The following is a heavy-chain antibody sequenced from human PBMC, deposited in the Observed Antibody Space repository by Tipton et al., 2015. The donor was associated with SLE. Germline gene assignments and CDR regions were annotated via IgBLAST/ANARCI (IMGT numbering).Heavy chain of an antibody. CDR2: ISGSGGSI. CDR1: GFTVSSNY. CDR3: ARESGNYFDF. J-gene: IGHJ4*02. Sequence: GSLRLSCAASGFTVSSNYMSWVRQAPGKGLEWVSAISGSGGSIYFPDSVKGRFTISRDNSKNTLYLQMNSLRAEDTAVYYCARESGNYFDFWGQGTLVSVSS. V-gene: IGHV3-23*01.